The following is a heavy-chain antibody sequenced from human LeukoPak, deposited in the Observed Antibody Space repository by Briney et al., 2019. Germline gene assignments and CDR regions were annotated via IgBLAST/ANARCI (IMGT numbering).Heavy chain of an antibody. V-gene: IGHV3-30*03. CDR3: ARDPKGMDV. Sequence: GRSLRLSCAASGFTFSSYGMHWVRQAPGKGLEWVAVISYDGSNKYYADSVKGRFTISRDNSKNTLYLQMNSLGAEDTAVYYCARDPKGMDVWGQGTTVTVSS. J-gene: IGHJ6*02. CDR1: GFTFSSYG. CDR2: ISYDGSNK.